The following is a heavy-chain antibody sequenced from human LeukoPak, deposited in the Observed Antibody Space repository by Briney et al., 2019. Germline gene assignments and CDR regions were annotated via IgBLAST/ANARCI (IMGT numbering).Heavy chain of an antibody. CDR1: GFTFSSYS. Sequence: GGSLRLSCAASGFTFSSYSMNWVRQAPGKGLEWVSSISSSSSYIYYADSVKGRFTNSRDNAKNSLYLQMNSLRAEDTAVYYCARDPSGWYFVDYWGQGTLVTVSS. D-gene: IGHD6-19*01. CDR3: ARDPSGWYFVDY. J-gene: IGHJ4*02. CDR2: ISSSSSYI. V-gene: IGHV3-21*01.